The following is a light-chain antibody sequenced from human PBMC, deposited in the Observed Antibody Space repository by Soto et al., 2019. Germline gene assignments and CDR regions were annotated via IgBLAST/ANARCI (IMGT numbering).Light chain of an antibody. CDR3: SSYGGSDNLI. V-gene: IGLV2-8*01. Sequence: QSALTQPPSASGSPGQSVTISCTGSSNDLGGYNYVSWYQHHPGKAPKLIIYEVRERPSGVPDRFSGSKSGNTASLTVFGLQAEDEADYYCSSYGGSDNLIFGGGTKLTVL. J-gene: IGLJ2*01. CDR2: EVR. CDR1: SNDLGGYNY.